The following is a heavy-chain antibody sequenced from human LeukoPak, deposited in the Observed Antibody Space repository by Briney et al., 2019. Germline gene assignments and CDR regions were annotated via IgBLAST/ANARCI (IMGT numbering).Heavy chain of an antibody. D-gene: IGHD4-17*01. CDR1: GYSISSGNW. Sequence: SDTLSLTCAVSGYSISSGNWWGWIRQPPGKGLEWIGSIYYSGSTNYNPSLKSRVTMSVDTSKNQFSLKLSSVTALDTAVYYCARSAKAVTPYWYFDLWGRGTLVTVSS. CDR3: ARSAKAVTPYWYFDL. V-gene: IGHV4-28*06. CDR2: IYYSGST. J-gene: IGHJ2*01.